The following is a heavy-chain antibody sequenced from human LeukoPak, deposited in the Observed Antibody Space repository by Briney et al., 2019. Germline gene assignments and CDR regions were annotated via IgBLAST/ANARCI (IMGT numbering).Heavy chain of an antibody. V-gene: IGHV5-51*01. Sequence: GESLKISCKGSGYRFTSYWIAWVRQMPGKGLEWMGIIYPGDSDTRYSPSFQGQVTISADKSITTAYLQWSSLKASDTAIYYCACSRTGNWFDPWGQGTLVTVSS. CDR1: GYRFTSYW. D-gene: IGHD2-2*01. J-gene: IGHJ5*02. CDR2: IYPGDSDT. CDR3: ACSRTGNWFDP.